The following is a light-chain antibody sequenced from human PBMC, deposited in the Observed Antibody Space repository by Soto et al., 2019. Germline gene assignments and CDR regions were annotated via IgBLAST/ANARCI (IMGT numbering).Light chain of an antibody. CDR3: QQYDNSPLT. CDR1: QSVSSSY. V-gene: IGKV3-20*01. J-gene: IGKJ4*01. Sequence: DIVLPQSPGTLSLSPGERATLSCRASQSVSSSYLAWYQQKPGQAPRLLIYGASNRATGIPDRFSGSGSGTDFTLTISRLEPEDFAVYYCQQYDNSPLTVGGGTKVDIK. CDR2: GAS.